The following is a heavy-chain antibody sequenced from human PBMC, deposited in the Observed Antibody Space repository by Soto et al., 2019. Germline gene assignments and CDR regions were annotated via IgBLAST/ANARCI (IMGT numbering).Heavy chain of an antibody. CDR3: ARDPGQDEAMDY. J-gene: IGHJ4*02. Sequence: QVRVVESGGGVVQPGRYLRLSCAASGFTFSRFGMHWVRQAPGKGLEWVAVIWHDGKEKYYADSVKGRFTISRDNSKNTLYLEMNSLRDEDTAVYYCARDPGQDEAMDYWGQGTLVTVSS. CDR2: IWHDGKEK. V-gene: IGHV3-33*01. CDR1: GFTFSRFG.